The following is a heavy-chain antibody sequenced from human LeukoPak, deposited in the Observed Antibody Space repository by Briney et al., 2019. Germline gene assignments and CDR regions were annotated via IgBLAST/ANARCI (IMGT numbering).Heavy chain of an antibody. J-gene: IGHJ6*02. V-gene: IGHV1-69*13. CDR1: GYTFSTYS. CDR3: ARDPPEDPLWFGEYGMDV. D-gene: IGHD3-10*01. Sequence: RASVKVSCKASGYTFSTYSISWVRQAPGQGLEWMGGIIPIFGTANYAQKFQGRVTITADESTSTAYMELSSLRSEDTAVYYCARDPPEDPLWFGEYGMDVWGQGTTVTVSS. CDR2: IIPIFGTA.